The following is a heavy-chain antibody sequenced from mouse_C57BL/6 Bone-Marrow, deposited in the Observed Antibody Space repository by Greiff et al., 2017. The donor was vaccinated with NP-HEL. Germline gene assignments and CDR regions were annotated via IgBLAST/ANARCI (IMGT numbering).Heavy chain of an antibody. J-gene: IGHJ1*03. CDR2: IDPSDSYT. V-gene: IGHV1-50*01. CDR3: ARWGYGTWYFDV. CDR1: GYTFTSYW. D-gene: IGHD2-10*02. Sequence: QVQLQQPGAELVKPGASVKLSCKASGYTFTSYWMQWVKQRPGQGLEWIGEIDPSDSYTNYNQKFKGKATLTVDTSSSTAYMQLSSLTSEDSAVYYCARWGYGTWYFDVWGTGTTVTVSS.